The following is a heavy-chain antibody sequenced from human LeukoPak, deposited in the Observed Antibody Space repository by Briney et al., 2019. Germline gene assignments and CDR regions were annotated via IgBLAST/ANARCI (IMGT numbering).Heavy chain of an antibody. Sequence: ASVKVSCKASGYTFTSYYMHWVRQAPGQGLEWMGIINPSGGSTSYAQKFQGRVTMTRDTSTSTAYMELRSLRSDDTAVYYCAKAGAAAGRDYYYYYGMDVWGQGTTVTVSS. J-gene: IGHJ6*02. V-gene: IGHV1-46*01. D-gene: IGHD6-13*01. CDR2: INPSGGST. CDR1: GYTFTSYY. CDR3: AKAGAAAGRDYYYYYGMDV.